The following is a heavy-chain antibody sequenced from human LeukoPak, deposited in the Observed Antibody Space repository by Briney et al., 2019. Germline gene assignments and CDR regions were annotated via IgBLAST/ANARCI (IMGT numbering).Heavy chain of an antibody. CDR2: IKQDGSEK. D-gene: IGHD2-2*03. CDR1: GSTFSSYA. CDR3: TRSLDR. V-gene: IGHV3-7*01. Sequence: GRSLRLSCAASGSTFSSYAMHWVRQAPGKGLEWVANIKQDGSEKNCLDSVKGRFTISRDNAQNSLYLQMNSLRVEDTAVYYCTRSLDRWGQGTLVTVSS. J-gene: IGHJ4*02.